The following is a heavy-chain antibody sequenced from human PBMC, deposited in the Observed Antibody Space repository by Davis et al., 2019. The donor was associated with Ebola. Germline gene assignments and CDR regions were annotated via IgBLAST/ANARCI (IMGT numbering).Heavy chain of an antibody. V-gene: IGHV4-34*12. Sequence: SETLSLTCAVYGGSFSGYYWSWIRQSPGKGLEWIAEIIDSGNTNYNPSLKSRVTISLDRTKNQFSLRLSSVTAADTAVYYCARRLRFLEWLPTQWFDPWGQGTLVTVSS. CDR1: GGSFSGYY. J-gene: IGHJ5*02. CDR3: ARRLRFLEWLPTQWFDP. CDR2: IIDSGNT. D-gene: IGHD3-3*01.